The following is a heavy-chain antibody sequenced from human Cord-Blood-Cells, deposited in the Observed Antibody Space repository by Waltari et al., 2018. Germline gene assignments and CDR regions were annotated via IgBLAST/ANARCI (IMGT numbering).Heavy chain of an antibody. CDR2: INPNSGGT. D-gene: IGHD6-13*01. CDR1: GSTFTGYY. J-gene: IGHJ3*02. Sequence: QVQLVQSGAEVKKPGASVKVSCTSSGSTFTGYYMPWVRQAPGQGLEWMGWINPNSGGTNYAQKFQGWVTMTRDTSISTAYMELSRLRSDDTAVYYCARARQQIDAFDIWGQGTMVTVSS. CDR3: ARARQQIDAFDI. V-gene: IGHV1-2*04.